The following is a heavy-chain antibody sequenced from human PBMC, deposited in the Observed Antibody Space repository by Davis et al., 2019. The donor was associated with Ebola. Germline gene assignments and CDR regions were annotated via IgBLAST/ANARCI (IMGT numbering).Heavy chain of an antibody. Sequence: GESLKISCKGSGYSFTSYWISWVRQTPGKGLEWMGRIDPSDSYTNYSPSFQGHVTISADKSISTAYLQWSSLKASNTAMYYCAGTRYYYYGMDVWGQGTTVTVSS. CDR3: AGTRYYYYGMDV. CDR2: IDPSDSYT. J-gene: IGHJ6*02. V-gene: IGHV5-10-1*01. CDR1: GYSFTSYW.